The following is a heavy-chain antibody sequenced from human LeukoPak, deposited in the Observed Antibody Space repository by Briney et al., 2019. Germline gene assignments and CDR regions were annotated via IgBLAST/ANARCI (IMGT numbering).Heavy chain of an antibody. V-gene: IGHV1-2*02. Sequence: HRASVKVSCKASGYTFTNYGIHWVRQAPGQGLEWMGWINPNSGGTNYAQKFQGRVTMTRDTSISTAYMELSRLRSDDIAIYFCATTGREDSSGWFSYYYYYYMDVWGKGTTVTVSS. CDR3: ATTGREDSSGWFSYYYYYYMDV. CDR2: INPNSGGT. J-gene: IGHJ6*03. CDR1: GYTFTNYG. D-gene: IGHD6-19*01.